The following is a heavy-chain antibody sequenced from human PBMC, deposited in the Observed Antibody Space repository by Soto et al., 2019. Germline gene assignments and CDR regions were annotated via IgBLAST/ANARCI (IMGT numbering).Heavy chain of an antibody. CDR1: GYTFTSYA. CDR2: INAGNGNT. J-gene: IGHJ4*02. Sequence: QVQLVQSGAEVKKPGASVKVSCKASGYTFTSYAMHWVRQAPGQRLEWMGWINAGNGNTKYSQKFQGRVTITRDTSASTAYMELSSPRSEDTAVYYCARGMEVSGFDYWGQGTLVTVSS. D-gene: IGHD3-3*01. V-gene: IGHV1-3*01. CDR3: ARGMEVSGFDY.